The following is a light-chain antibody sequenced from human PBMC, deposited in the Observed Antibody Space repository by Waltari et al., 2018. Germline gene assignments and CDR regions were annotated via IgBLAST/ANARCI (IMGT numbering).Light chain of an antibody. CDR1: QSISSW. CDR3: QQYNSYSQT. Sequence: DIQMTQSPSTLSASVGDRVTITCRASQSISSWLAWYQQKPGKAPKLLIYKASSLESGVPSRVSRSGSGTEFTLTISSLQADDFATYYCQQYNSYSQTFGQGTKGEIK. J-gene: IGKJ1*01. V-gene: IGKV1-5*03. CDR2: KAS.